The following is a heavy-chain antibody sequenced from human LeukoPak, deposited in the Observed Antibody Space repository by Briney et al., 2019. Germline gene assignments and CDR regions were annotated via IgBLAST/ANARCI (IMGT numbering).Heavy chain of an antibody. Sequence: SVKVSCKASGGTFSSYAISWVRQAPGQGLEWMGRIIPILGIANYAQKFQGRVTITADKSTSTAYMELSSLRSEDTAVYYCAFYYYDSSGYYNELDYWGQGTLVTVSS. CDR2: IIPILGIA. D-gene: IGHD3-22*01. CDR3: AFYYYDSSGYYNELDY. V-gene: IGHV1-69*04. J-gene: IGHJ4*02. CDR1: GGTFSSYA.